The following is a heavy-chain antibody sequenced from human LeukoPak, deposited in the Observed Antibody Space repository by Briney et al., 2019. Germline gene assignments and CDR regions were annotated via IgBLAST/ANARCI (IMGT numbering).Heavy chain of an antibody. CDR1: GFTVSSNY. V-gene: IGHV3-66*01. J-gene: IGHJ3*02. CDR3: ASGSHYDSSGYPHDAFDI. D-gene: IGHD3-22*01. CDR2: IYSGGST. Sequence: GGSLRLSCAASGFTVSSNYMSWVRQAPGKGLEWVSVIYSGGSTYYADSVKGRFAISRDNSKNTLYLQMNSLRAEDTAVYYCASGSHYDSSGYPHDAFDIWGQGTTVTVSS.